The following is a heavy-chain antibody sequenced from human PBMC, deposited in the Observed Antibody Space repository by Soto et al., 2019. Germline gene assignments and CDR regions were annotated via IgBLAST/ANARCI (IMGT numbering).Heavy chain of an antibody. CDR1: GGSISSGGSY. V-gene: IGHV4-30-4*01. D-gene: IGHD2-2*01. CDR3: VRYCSTTKCPFDY. J-gene: IGHJ4*02. CDR2: IYYSGNT. Sequence: SETLSLTCTVSGGSISSGGSYWGWIRQPPGKGLEWIGYIYYSGNTYFNPPLKSRVTLSVDTSKNQFSLNLSSVTAADTAVYYCVRYCSTTKCPFDYWGQGTLVTVSS.